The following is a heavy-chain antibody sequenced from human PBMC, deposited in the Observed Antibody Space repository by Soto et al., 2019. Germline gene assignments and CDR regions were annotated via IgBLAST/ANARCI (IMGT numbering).Heavy chain of an antibody. Sequence: QVQLVESGGGVVQPGRSLRLSCAASGFSLSNNGMHWVRQAPGKGLGGGAVISYDGNNKYYADSVKGRFTISRDNSKNTVYLEMNNLRAEDTAMYYCAKGGSGNYLTYYYYYGMDVWGQGTTVTVSS. CDR2: ISYDGNNK. D-gene: IGHD3-22*01. CDR1: GFSLSNNG. CDR3: AKGGSGNYLTYYYYYGMDV. V-gene: IGHV3-30*18. J-gene: IGHJ6*02.